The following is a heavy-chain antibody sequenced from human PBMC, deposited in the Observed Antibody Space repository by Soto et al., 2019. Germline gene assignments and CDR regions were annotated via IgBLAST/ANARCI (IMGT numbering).Heavy chain of an antibody. CDR1: GYSISSGYY. D-gene: IGHD3-9*01. V-gene: IGHV4-38-2*01. CDR3: ARWGYDILTGDNWGRDV. Sequence: SETLSHSCAVSGYSISSGYYWGWILQPPGKGLEWIGSIYHSGSTYYNPSLKSRATISVDTSKNQFSLKLSSVTAADTAVYYCARWGYDILTGDNWGRDVWGQGTTVTVS. CDR2: IYHSGST. J-gene: IGHJ6*02.